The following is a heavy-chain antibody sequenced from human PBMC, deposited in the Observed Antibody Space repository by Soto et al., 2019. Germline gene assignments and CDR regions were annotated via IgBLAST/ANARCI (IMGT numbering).Heavy chain of an antibody. J-gene: IGHJ3*01. CDR1: GFTFSDYS. Sequence: GSLRLSCAASGFTFSDYSMGWVRQSPGKGLEGVANIKQDGGEEDYVDSVKGRLTISRDNAKNSLYLQMNSLRAEDTAVYYCARIYYTSRGPTKYRALDFWGQGTMVTVSS. CDR3: ARIYYTSRGPTKYRALDF. CDR2: IKQDGGEE. D-gene: IGHD3-22*01. V-gene: IGHV3-7*01.